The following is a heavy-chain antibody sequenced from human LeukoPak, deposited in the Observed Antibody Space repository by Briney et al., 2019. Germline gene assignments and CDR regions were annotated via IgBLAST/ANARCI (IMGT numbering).Heavy chain of an antibody. D-gene: IGHD3-10*01. CDR3: ARGTVTMVDY. V-gene: IGHV1-69*06. J-gene: IGHJ4*02. Sequence: VASVKVSCKASGGTFSSYGISWVRQAPGQGLEWMGRIIPIFGTTNYAQKFQGRVTMTADKLTSTAYMEVSSLRSEDTAVYYCARGTVTMVDYWGQGTLVTVSS. CDR1: GGTFSSYG. CDR2: IIPIFGTT.